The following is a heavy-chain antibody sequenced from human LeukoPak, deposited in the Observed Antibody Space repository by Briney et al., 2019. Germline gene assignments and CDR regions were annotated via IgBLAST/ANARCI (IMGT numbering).Heavy chain of an antibody. J-gene: IGHJ4*02. CDR1: GGSISSGGYS. CDR2: IYHSGST. Sequence: SETLSLTCAVSGGSISSGGYSWSWIRQPPGKGLEWIGYIYHSGSTYYNPSLKSRVTISVDRPKNQFSLKLSSVTAADTAVYYCARVGAEGIAVYWGQGTLVTVSS. D-gene: IGHD6-19*01. CDR3: ARVGAEGIAVY. V-gene: IGHV4-30-2*01.